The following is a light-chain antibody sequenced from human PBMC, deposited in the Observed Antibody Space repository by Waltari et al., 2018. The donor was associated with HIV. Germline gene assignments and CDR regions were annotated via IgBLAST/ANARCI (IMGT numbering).Light chain of an antibody. Sequence: DIVMTQSPDSLAVYLGERATINCKSSQSVLYSSNNKNYLAWYQQKQGQSPKLLIYWASTREFGVPDRFSGSGSGTDFTLTISSLQAEDVAVYYCQQYYSTPLTFGGGTKVEIK. CDR3: QQYYSTPLT. CDR2: WAS. V-gene: IGKV4-1*01. J-gene: IGKJ4*01. CDR1: QSVLYSSNNKNY.